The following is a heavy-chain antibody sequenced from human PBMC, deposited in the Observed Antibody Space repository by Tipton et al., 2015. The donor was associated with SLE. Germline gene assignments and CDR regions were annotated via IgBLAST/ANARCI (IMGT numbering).Heavy chain of an antibody. CDR2: IENDGSST. Sequence: GSLRLSCVASGFTFSSYWIHWVRQAPGKGLVWVSRIENDGSSTRYADSVKGRLTISRDNAKNTVYLQMNSLRVGDTAVYYCARVLRGGLRYFDSWGQGTLVTVSS. CDR3: ARVLRGGLRYFDS. V-gene: IGHV3-74*01. D-gene: IGHD4-17*01. J-gene: IGHJ4*02. CDR1: GFTFSSYW.